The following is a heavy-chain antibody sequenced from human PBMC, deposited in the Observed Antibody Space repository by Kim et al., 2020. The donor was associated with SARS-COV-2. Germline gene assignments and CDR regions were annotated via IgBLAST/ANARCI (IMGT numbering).Heavy chain of an antibody. CDR2: IYYSGST. J-gene: IGHJ6*02. D-gene: IGHD6-13*01. CDR3: ASSTKPSASIAAARVGSYYYYDGMDV. V-gene: IGHV4-39*02. Sequence: SETLSLTCTVSGGSISSSSYYWGWIRQPPGKGLEWIGSIYYSGSTYYNPSLKSRVTISVDTSKNHFSLKLSSVTAADTAVYYCASSTKPSASIAAARVGSYYYYDGMDVWGQGTTVTVSS. CDR1: GGSISSSSYY.